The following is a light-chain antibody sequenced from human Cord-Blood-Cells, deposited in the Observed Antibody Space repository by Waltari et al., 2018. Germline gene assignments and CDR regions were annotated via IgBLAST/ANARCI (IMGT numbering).Light chain of an antibody. Sequence: DIQMTQSPSSLSASVGDRVTITCRASQSISSYLNWYQQKQGKAPKLLIYAASSLQSGVPSRFSGSGSGTDFTLTISSLQPDDFATYHCQQSYSTPYSFGQGTQLEIK. V-gene: IGKV1-39*01. CDR1: QSISSY. CDR2: AAS. CDR3: QQSYSTPYS. J-gene: IGKJ2*03.